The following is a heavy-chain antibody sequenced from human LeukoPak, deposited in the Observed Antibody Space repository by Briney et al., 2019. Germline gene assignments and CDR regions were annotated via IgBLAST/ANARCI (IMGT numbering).Heavy chain of an antibody. CDR1: GYSISSGYY. D-gene: IGHD3-22*01. Sequence: SSETLSLTCTVSGYSISSGYYWGWIRQPPGKGLQWIGTIYHSGSTYYNPSLKSRVTISVDTSKNQFSLKLSSVTAADTAVYYCTRGSIAYYYMDVWGKGTTVTISS. J-gene: IGHJ6*03. V-gene: IGHV4-38-2*02. CDR2: IYHSGST. CDR3: TRGSIAYYYMDV.